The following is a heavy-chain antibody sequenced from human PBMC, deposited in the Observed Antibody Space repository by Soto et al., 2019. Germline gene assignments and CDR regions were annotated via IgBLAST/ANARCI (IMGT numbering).Heavy chain of an antibody. V-gene: IGHV4-34*01. CDR2: INHSGST. J-gene: IGHJ6*02. CDR3: ARGSRGFWSCLYYYYGMDV. CDR1: GGSFSGYY. D-gene: IGHD3-3*01. Sequence: QVQLQQWGAGLLKPSETLSLTCAVYGGSFSGYYWSWIRQPPGKGLEWIGEINHSGSTNYNPSLKSRVTISVDTSTNQFSLKLSSVTDADTAVYYCARGSRGFWSCLYYYYGMDVRDQGTTVTVSS.